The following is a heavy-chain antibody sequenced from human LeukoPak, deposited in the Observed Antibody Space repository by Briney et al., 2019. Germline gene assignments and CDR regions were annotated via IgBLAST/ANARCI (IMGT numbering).Heavy chain of an antibody. V-gene: IGHV1-8*02. CDR2: MNPNSGNT. CDR3: ARLDGGIVGVGHEYFQH. D-gene: IGHD2-2*01. J-gene: IGHJ1*01. CDR1: GYTFTSYG. Sequence: EASVKVSCKASGYTFTSYGINWVRQATGQGLEWMGWMNPNSGNTGYAQKFQGRVTMTRNTSISTAYMELSSLRSEDTAVYYCARLDGGIVGVGHEYFQHWGQGTLVTVSS.